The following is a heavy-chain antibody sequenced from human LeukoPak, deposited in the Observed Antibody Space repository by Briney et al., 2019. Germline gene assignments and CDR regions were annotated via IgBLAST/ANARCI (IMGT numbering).Heavy chain of an antibody. V-gene: IGHV1-69*05. CDR2: IIPIFGTA. J-gene: IGHJ4*02. CDR1: GYTFSSYY. Sequence: ASVKVSCKASGYTFSSYYMHWVRQAPGQGLEWMGGIIPIFGTANYAQKFQGRVTITTDESTSTAYMELSSLRSEDAAVYYCARGPYYYDSSGYYAVWSYWGQGTLVTVSS. CDR3: ARGPYYYDSSGYYAVWSY. D-gene: IGHD3-22*01.